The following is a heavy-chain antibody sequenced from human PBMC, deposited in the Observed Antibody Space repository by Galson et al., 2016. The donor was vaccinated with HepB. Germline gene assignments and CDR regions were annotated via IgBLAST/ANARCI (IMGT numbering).Heavy chain of an antibody. J-gene: IGHJ4*02. V-gene: IGHV4-30-2*01. CDR2: IYHSGSS. D-gene: IGHD2-15*01. CDR1: GDSISSGGYS. CDR3: ARVRDCSGGTCYTPYFDS. Sequence: TLSLTCAVSGDSISSGGYSRTWIRQPPGKGLEWFGYIYHSGSSYYNPSFKSLLTMSVDRSKNHFSLKLSSVTAADTAVYFCARVRDCSGGTCYTPYFDSWGQGTLVTVSS.